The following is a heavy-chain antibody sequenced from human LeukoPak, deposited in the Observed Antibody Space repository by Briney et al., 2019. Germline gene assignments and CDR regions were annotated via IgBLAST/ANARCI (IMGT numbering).Heavy chain of an antibody. J-gene: IGHJ6*02. V-gene: IGHV1-18*01. Sequence: ASVRVSCKSSGYTFTSYGFSWVRQAPGQGLEWMGWISAYNGNTDSAQRFQGRVTMTTDTSTSTAYMELRSLRFDDTAVYYCARHGRWEVTYYYYYGMDVWGRGTTVTVSS. D-gene: IGHD1-26*01. CDR3: ARHGRWEVTYYYYYGMDV. CDR1: GYTFTSYG. CDR2: ISAYNGNT.